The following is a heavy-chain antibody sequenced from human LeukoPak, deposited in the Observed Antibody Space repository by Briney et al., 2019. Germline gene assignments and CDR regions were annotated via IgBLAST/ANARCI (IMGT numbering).Heavy chain of an antibody. CDR3: ARQAQLPSPSYYYYYGMDV. J-gene: IGHJ6*02. CDR1: GFTFSSYA. CDR2: ISYDGSNK. Sequence: SGGSLRLSCAASGFTFSSYAMHWVRQAPGKGLEWVAVISYDGSNKYYADSVKGRFTISRDNSKNTLYLLMNSLRAEDTAVYYCARQAQLPSPSYYYYYGMDVWGQGTTVTVSS. V-gene: IGHV3-30-3*01. D-gene: IGHD2-2*01.